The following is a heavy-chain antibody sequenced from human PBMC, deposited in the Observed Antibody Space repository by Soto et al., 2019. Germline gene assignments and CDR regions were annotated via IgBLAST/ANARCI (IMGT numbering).Heavy chain of an antibody. Sequence: SVKVSCKASGGTFSSYANSWVRQAPGQGLEWMGGIIPIFGTANYAQKFQGRVTITADESTSTAYMELSSLRSEDTAVYYCARVITMSNSDGMDVWGQGTTVTVSS. CDR3: ARVITMSNSDGMDV. V-gene: IGHV1-69*13. J-gene: IGHJ6*02. D-gene: IGHD3-22*01. CDR2: IIPIFGTA. CDR1: GGTFSSYA.